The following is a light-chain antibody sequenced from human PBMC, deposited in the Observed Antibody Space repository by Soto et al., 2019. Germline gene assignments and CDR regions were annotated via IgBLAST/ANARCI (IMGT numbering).Light chain of an antibody. Sequence: DIQMTQSPSTLSASVGDRVTITCPASQSLSIWLAWYQQKPGKAPKLLIYKASTLQSGVPSRFSGSGSGTEFTLTITSLQPDDFATYYCHQYNRFPRTFGQGTKVDIK. CDR2: KAS. J-gene: IGKJ1*01. CDR1: QSLSIW. CDR3: HQYNRFPRT. V-gene: IGKV1-5*03.